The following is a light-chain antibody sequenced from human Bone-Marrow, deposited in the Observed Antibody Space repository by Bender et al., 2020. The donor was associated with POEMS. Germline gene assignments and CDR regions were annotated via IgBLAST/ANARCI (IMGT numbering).Light chain of an antibody. CDR3: SSYTSSRHVV. Sequence: QSALTQPASVTGSPGQSITVSCTGTSSDVGAYNYVSWYQQHPGKAPKLIIYDVNNRPSGVSNRFSSSKSGNTASLTISGLQAEDEADYYCSSYTSSRHVVFGGGTKLTVL. CDR2: DVN. J-gene: IGLJ2*01. CDR1: SSDVGAYNY. V-gene: IGLV2-14*01.